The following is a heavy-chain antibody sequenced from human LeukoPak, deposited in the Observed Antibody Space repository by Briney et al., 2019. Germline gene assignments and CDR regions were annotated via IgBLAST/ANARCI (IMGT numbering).Heavy chain of an antibody. CDR2: IYYSGST. CDR3: ARNDYYDSSGYYRRPSTFDY. V-gene: IGHV4-39*01. D-gene: IGHD3-22*01. J-gene: IGHJ4*02. CDR1: GGSISSSSYY. Sequence: PSETLSLTCTVSGGSISSSSYYWGWIRQPPGKGLEWIGSIYYSGSTYYNPSLKSRVTISVDTSKNQFSLKLSSVTAADTAVYYCARNDYYDSSGYYRRPSTFDYWGQGTLVTVSS.